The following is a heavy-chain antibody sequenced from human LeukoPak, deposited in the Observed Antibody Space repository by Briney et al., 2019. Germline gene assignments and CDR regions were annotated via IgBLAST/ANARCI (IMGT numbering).Heavy chain of an antibody. V-gene: IGHV1-69*13. Sequence: SVKVSCKASGGTFSSYAISWVRQAPGQGLEWMGGIIPIFCTANYAQKFQGRVTITADESTSTAYMELSSLRSEDTAVYYCATSPLRFLEWFGWGQGTLVTVSS. CDR1: GGTFSSYA. CDR2: IIPIFCTA. CDR3: ATSPLRFLEWFG. D-gene: IGHD3-3*01. J-gene: IGHJ4*02.